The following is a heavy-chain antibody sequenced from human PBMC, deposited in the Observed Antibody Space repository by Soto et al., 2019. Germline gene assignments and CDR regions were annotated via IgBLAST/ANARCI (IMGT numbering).Heavy chain of an antibody. V-gene: IGHV1-69*01. CDR2: IIPIFGKP. CDR1: CDTFNTFA. D-gene: IGHD1-20*01. J-gene: IGHJ6*02. CDR3: ARSPGITGNRAGQHAMDV. Sequence: QVQLVQSGAEVKKPGSSVTVSCKASCDTFNTFAFSWVRQAPGQGLEWMGGIIPIFGKPDYAQKFPGRVTISADESTRTLSLEVSSLRSEDTAVYYCARSPGITGNRAGQHAMDVWGQGTTVTVSS.